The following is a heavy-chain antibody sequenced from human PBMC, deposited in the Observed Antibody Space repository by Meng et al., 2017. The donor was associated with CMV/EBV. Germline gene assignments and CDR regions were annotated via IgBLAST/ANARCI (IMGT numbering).Heavy chain of an antibody. D-gene: IGHD3-10*01. CDR3: ARGGYGSGVPYGMDV. V-gene: IGHV1-8*03. CDR1: GYTFTSYD. Sequence: ASVKVSCKASGYTFTSYDINWVRQATGQGLEWMGWMNPNSGNTGYAQKFQGRVTITRNTSISTAYMELSSLRSEDTAVYYCARGGYGSGVPYGMDVWGQGTTVTDSS. J-gene: IGHJ6*02. CDR2: MNPNSGNT.